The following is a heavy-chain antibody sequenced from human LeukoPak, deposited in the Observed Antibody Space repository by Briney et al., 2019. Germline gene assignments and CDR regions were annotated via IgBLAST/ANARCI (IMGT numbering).Heavy chain of an antibody. CDR1: GFTFSSYW. CDR3: ARDTSVRKIVVGDYFDY. D-gene: IGHD1-26*01. CDR2: IKQDGSEK. V-gene: IGHV3-7*01. Sequence: GGSLRLSCAASGFTFSSYWMSWVRQAPGKGLEWVANIKQDGSEKYYVDSVKGRFTISRDNAKNSLYLQMNSLRAEDTAVYYCARDTSVRKIVVGDYFDYWGQGTLVTVSS. J-gene: IGHJ4*02.